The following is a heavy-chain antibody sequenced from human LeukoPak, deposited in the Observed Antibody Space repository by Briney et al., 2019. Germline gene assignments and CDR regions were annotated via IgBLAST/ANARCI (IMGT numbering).Heavy chain of an antibody. J-gene: IGHJ4*02. CDR1: GYTFSGYY. CDR3: ARDSDHYYDSSGYYLTDY. CDR2: ISAYNGNT. Sequence: ASVKVSCKASGYTFSGYYIHWVRQAPGQGLEWMGWISAYNGNTNYAQKLQGRVTMTTDTSTSTAYMELRSLRSDDTAVYYCARDSDHYYDSSGYYLTDYWGQGTLVTVSS. V-gene: IGHV1-18*04. D-gene: IGHD3-22*01.